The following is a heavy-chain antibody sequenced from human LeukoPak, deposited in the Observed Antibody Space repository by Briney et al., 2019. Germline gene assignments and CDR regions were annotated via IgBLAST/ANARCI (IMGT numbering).Heavy chain of an antibody. CDR2: MNPNSGNT. J-gene: IGHJ6*03. D-gene: IGHD5-18*01. CDR3: ARGLSTQLWFSSVRFVNYMDV. Sequence: ASVTVSCKASGYTFTSYDINWVRQATGQGLEWMGWMNPNSGNTGYAQKFQGRVTMTRNTSISTAYMELSSLRSEDTAVYYCARGLSTQLWFSSVRFVNYMDVWGKGTTVTISS. CDR1: GYTFTSYD. V-gene: IGHV1-8*01.